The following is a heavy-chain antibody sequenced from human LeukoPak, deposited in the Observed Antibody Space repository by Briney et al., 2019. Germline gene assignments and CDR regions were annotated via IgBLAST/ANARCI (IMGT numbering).Heavy chain of an antibody. CDR3: AKMSGYYSRWASKFDY. Sequence: ESLRLSCTASGFTFSNNAMTWVRQAPPKGLELDSGISGGGGSSAYADSVKGRFTISRDNSKYTLYLHVDSLRAEDTALPYCAKMSGYYSRWASKFDYWGQGTLVTVSS. CDR2: ISGGGGSS. D-gene: IGHD3-3*01. V-gene: IGHV3-23*01. CDR1: GFTFSNNA. J-gene: IGHJ4*02.